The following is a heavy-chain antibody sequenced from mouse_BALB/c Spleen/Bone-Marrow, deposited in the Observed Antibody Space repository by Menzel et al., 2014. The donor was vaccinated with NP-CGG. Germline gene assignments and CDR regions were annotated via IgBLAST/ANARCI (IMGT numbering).Heavy chain of an antibody. CDR1: GFPLSSYG. CDR3: ARGDYGSTYWFAY. Sequence: VMLVESGPGLVAPSQSLSITCTVSGFPLSSYGLHWVRQCPGKGLEWLGIIWAGGGTNYNSALMSRLSISKDNSKSQVFLKRNSLQTDDTAMYYCARGDYGSTYWFAYWGQGTLVTVSA. J-gene: IGHJ3*01. D-gene: IGHD1-1*01. V-gene: IGHV2-9*02. CDR2: IWAGGGT.